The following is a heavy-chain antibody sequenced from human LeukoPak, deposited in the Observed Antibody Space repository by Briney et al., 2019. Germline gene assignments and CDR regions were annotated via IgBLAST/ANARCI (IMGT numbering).Heavy chain of an antibody. D-gene: IGHD6-19*01. Sequence: GGSLRLSCAASGFTFSDAWMSWVRQAPGRGLEWVGHIKDKTDGGTTDYAAPVKGRFTIARDDSKNTVYLQMNSLKTEDTAVYYCTTPTGYNSGWDEGDVFDIWGQGTMVTVSS. CDR1: GFTFSDAW. V-gene: IGHV3-15*01. CDR3: TTPTGYNSGWDEGDVFDI. J-gene: IGHJ3*02. CDR2: IKDKTDGGTT.